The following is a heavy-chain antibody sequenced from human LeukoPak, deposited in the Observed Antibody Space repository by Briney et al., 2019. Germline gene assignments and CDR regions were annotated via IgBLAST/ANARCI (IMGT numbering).Heavy chain of an antibody. CDR2: ISGNGYST. D-gene: IGHD2-15*01. V-gene: IGHV3-23*01. Sequence: PGGSLRLSCAASGFTFSNYAMSWVRQTPGKGLQWVSTISGNGYSTYYADSVKGSFTIYRDNSKNPLYLQVNSLRAADMAVYYCTKVALEVVEVAATNDSWGQGTLVTVSS. CDR3: TKVALEVVEVAATNDS. J-gene: IGHJ4*02. CDR1: GFTFSNYA.